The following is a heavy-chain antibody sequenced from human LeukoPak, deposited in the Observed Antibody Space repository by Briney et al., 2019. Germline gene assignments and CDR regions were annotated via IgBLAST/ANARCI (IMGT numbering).Heavy chain of an antibody. D-gene: IGHD4-17*01. V-gene: IGHV4-34*01. J-gene: IGHJ4*02. CDR2: INHSGYT. CDR3: TRMTTGHDY. CDR1: GVSFDDYY. Sequence: PSETLSLTCAVSGVSFDDYYWSWVRQPPGKGLEWIGEINHSGYTNDSPSLKSRVTTSIDTSRKQFSLNLRSVTVADTAVYYCTRMTTGHDYWGQGTLVTVSS.